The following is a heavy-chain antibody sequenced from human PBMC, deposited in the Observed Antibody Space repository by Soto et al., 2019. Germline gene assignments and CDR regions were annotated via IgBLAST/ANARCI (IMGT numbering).Heavy chain of an antibody. CDR3: ARESGPLPKAFYYGMDV. CDR1: GFTVSSNY. CDR2: IYSGGST. Sequence: EVQLVESGGGLIQPGGSLRLSCAASGFTVSSNYMSWVRQAPGKGLEWVSVIYSGGSTYYADSAKGRFTISRDNSKNTLDLQLNSLRAEDTAVYYCARESGPLPKAFYYGMDVWGQGTTVTVSS. V-gene: IGHV3-53*01. J-gene: IGHJ6*02.